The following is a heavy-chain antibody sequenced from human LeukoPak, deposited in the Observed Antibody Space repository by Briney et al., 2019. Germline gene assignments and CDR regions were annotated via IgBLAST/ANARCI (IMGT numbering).Heavy chain of an antibody. V-gene: IGHV3-21*01. CDR3: ARDSGSYSGTDRFDY. CDR2: ISSSSSYI. CDR1: GFTFSSYS. J-gene: IGHJ4*02. D-gene: IGHD1-26*01. Sequence: SGGSLRLSCAASGFTFSSYSMNWVRQAPGKGLEWVSSISSSSSYIYYADSVKGRFTISRDNAKNSLYLQMNSLRAEDTAVYYCARDSGSYSGTDRFDYWGQGTLVTVSS.